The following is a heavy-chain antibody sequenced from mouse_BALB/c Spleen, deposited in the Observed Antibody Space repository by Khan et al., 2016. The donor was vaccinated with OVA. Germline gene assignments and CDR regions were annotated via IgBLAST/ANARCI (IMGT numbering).Heavy chain of an antibody. V-gene: IGHV1-69*02. D-gene: IGHD1-1*01. CDR1: GYTFTSYW. CDR3: IRYGAVADY. Sequence: QLQLQQSGAELVRPGASVKLSCKASGYTFTSYWINWVRQRPGQGLEWIGNIYPSTDYANYNERFKDKATLTVDKSSSTAYMQLSSPTSEDSAVYYCIRYGAVADYWGQGTTLTVSS. J-gene: IGHJ2*01. CDR2: IYPSTDYA.